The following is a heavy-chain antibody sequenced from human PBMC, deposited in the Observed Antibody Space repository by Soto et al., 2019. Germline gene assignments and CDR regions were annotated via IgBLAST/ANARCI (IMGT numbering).Heavy chain of an antibody. CDR1: GFTFSAIA. Sequence: GGSLRLSCAASGFTFSAIAMHWVRQAPGKGLEWVAVIAYDGTIKIYRDSVKGRFTISRDDSKSTLYLQMNSLRPEDTAVYYCARDKIKGAPDYLDSWGQGTLVTVSS. V-gene: IGHV3-30-3*01. CDR3: ARDKIKGAPDYLDS. J-gene: IGHJ4*02. D-gene: IGHD1-26*01. CDR2: IAYDGTIK.